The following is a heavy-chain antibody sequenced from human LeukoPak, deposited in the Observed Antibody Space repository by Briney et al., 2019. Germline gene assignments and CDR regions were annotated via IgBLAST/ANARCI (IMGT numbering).Heavy chain of an antibody. CDR2: MKPNSGST. J-gene: IGHJ5*02. Sequence: ASVKVSCKTSGYTFTDYYMNWVRQAPGQGLEWMGWMKPNSGSTNYAQKFQGRVTMTRDTSISTAYMELSRLGSGDTALYYCARGLYTTTWCDHWGQGTLVTVSS. V-gene: IGHV1-2*02. D-gene: IGHD3-16*01. CDR1: GYTFTDYY. CDR3: ARGLYTTTWCDH.